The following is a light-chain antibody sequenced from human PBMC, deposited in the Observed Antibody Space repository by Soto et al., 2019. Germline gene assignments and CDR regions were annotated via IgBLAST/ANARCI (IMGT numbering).Light chain of an antibody. CDR1: QSISTW. J-gene: IGKJ1*01. CDR3: QQYNTFWT. V-gene: IGKV1-5*01. CDR2: DVS. Sequence: DIQMTQSPFTLSASVGDRVTITCRASQSISTWLAWYQQKPGKAPKLLIYDVSSLESGVPSRFSGSGSGTESTLTINSLQPDDFATYYCQQYNTFWTFGQGTKVDIK.